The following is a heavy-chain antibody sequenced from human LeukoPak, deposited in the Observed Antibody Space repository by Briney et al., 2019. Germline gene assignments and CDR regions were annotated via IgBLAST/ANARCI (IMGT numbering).Heavy chain of an antibody. Sequence: GGSLKLSCAASGFTFSGSAMHWVRQASGKGLEWVGRIRSKANSYATAYAASVKGRFTISRNDSKNTAYLHMNSLKTEDTAVYYCTSSQYYDILTGPYAFDIWGQGTMVTVSS. V-gene: IGHV3-73*01. CDR1: GFTFSGSA. D-gene: IGHD3-9*01. CDR3: TSSQYYDILTGPYAFDI. CDR2: IRSKANSYAT. J-gene: IGHJ3*02.